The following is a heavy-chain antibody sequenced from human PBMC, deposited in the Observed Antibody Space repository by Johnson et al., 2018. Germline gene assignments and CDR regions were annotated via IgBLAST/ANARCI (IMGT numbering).Heavy chain of an antibody. CDR1: GFTFSSYG. J-gene: IGHJ3*02. D-gene: IGHD2-2*01. V-gene: IGHV3-30*18. Sequence: QVQLQESGGGVVQPGRSLRLSCAASGFTFSSYGMHWVRQAPGKGLEWVAVISYDGSNKYYADSVKGRFTISRDNSKTPLYLQMNSLRAEDTAVYYCAKGVVLMEYQDAFDIWCQGTMVTVSS. CDR3: AKGVVLMEYQDAFDI. CDR2: ISYDGSNK.